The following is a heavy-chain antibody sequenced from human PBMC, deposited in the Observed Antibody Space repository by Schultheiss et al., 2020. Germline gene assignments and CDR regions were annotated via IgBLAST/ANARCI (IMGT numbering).Heavy chain of an antibody. V-gene: IGHV3-23*01. D-gene: IGHD6-19*01. Sequence: GGSLKRACAASGFTFSSYAMSWVRQAPGKGLEWVSSISGRGDYTHSADSVKGRFTISRDNSKNTLYLQMNSLRAEDTAVYYCARDGGRAVAPYYFDYWGQGTLVTVSS. J-gene: IGHJ4*02. CDR3: ARDGGRAVAPYYFDY. CDR1: GFTFSSYA. CDR2: ISGRGDYT.